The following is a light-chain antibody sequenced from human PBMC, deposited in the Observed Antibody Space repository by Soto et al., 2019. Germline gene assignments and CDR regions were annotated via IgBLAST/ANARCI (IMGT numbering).Light chain of an antibody. CDR3: QPYNNWPPWT. CDR1: QSISSY. CDR2: AAS. Sequence: DIHMTQSPSSLSASVGDRVTITCRASQSISSYLNWYQQKPGKAPKLXIYAASSMQSGFPSRCSGGGSWTEFTLTISSLQSEDFSFYDCQPYNNWPPWTFCQGTKVDIK. J-gene: IGKJ1*01. V-gene: IGKV1-39*02.